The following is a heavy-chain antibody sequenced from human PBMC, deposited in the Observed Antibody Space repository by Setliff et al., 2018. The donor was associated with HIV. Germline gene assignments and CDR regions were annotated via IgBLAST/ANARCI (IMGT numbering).Heavy chain of an antibody. CDR1: GFTFSDFG. D-gene: IGHD1-1*01. V-gene: IGHV3-23*01. Sequence: GGSLRLSCAASGFTFSDFGMSWVRQAPGKGLEWVSGIRGSGESTYYGEFETGHFTISRDNSKNMLYLQMTSLGVEDTAVYYCVTLTTVVSFWAFDIWGQGSMVTVSS. CDR2: IRGSGEST. J-gene: IGHJ3*02. CDR3: VTLTTVVSFWAFDI.